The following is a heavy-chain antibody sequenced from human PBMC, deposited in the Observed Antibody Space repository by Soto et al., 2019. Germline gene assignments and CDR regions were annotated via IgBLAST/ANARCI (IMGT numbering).Heavy chain of an antibody. V-gene: IGHV3-30*18. CDR2: VSHDGRNT. J-gene: IGHJ4*01. Sequence: VQLVESGGGVVQPGRSLRLSCAASGFTFSDYAMHWVRQAPGKGLEWAAVVSHDGRNTHYADSVKGRFTISRDSSKNTVSLDMSSLSAEDTAVYYCAKGGLQWLVTSDFHDWGQEPLSPSPQ. D-gene: IGHD6-19*01. CDR1: GFTFSDYA. CDR3: AKGGLQWLVTSDFHD.